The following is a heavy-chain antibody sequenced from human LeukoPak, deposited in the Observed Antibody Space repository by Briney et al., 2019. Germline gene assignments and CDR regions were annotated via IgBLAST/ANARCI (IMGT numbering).Heavy chain of an antibody. CDR1: GYTLTGYY. V-gene: IGHV1-2*04. CDR2: INPNSGGT. J-gene: IGHJ6*02. CDR3: ARDNVPRSGGSPLDV. Sequence: ASVKVSCKASGYTLTGYYMHWVRQAPGQGLEWMGWINPNSGGTNYAQKFQGWVTMTRDTSISTAYMELSRLRSDDTAVYYCARDNVPRSGGSPLDVWGQGTTVTVSS. D-gene: IGHD2-15*01.